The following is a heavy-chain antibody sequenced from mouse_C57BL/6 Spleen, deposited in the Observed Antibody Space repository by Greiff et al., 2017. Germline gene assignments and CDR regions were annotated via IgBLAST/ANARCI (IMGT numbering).Heavy chain of an antibody. V-gene: IGHV1-55*01. CDR1: GYTFTSYW. CDR2: ICPGSGST. J-gene: IGHJ3*01. CDR3: AREGAYYYGSSGGFAY. D-gene: IGHD1-1*01. Sequence: QVQLQQPGAELVKPGASVKMSCKASGYTFTSYWITWVKQRPGQGLEWIGDICPGSGSTNYNEKFKSKATLTVDTSSSTAYMQLSSLTSEDSAVYYCAREGAYYYGSSGGFAYWGQGTLVTVSA.